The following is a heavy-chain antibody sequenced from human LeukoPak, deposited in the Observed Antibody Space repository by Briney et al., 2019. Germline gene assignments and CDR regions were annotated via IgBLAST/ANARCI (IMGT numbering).Heavy chain of an antibody. Sequence: ASVKVSCKASGYTFTSYYMHWVRQAPGQGLEWMGIINPRGGSTSYAQKFQGRVTMTRDTSTSTAYMELRSLRSDDTAVYYCARDYYYSGGSCSDCFDPWGQGTLVTVSS. CDR2: INPRGGST. D-gene: IGHD2-15*01. CDR3: ARDYYYSGGSCSDCFDP. J-gene: IGHJ5*02. CDR1: GYTFTSYY. V-gene: IGHV1-46*01.